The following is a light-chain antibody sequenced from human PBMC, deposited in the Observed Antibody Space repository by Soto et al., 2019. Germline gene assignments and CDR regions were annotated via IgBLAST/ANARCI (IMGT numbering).Light chain of an antibody. Sequence: VLTQSPATLSLSPGERATLSCRASPSVSNYLACYQQKPGQAPRLLIYDASSRATGIPDRFSGGGSGTDFTITISSLEPEDFAVYYCQQRSSWPPITFGQGTRLEIK. CDR3: QQRSSWPPIT. CDR2: DAS. CDR1: PSVSNY. J-gene: IGKJ5*01. V-gene: IGKV3-11*01.